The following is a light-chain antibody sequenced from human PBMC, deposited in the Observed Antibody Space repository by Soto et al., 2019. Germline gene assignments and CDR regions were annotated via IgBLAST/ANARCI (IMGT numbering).Light chain of an antibody. CDR3: AAWDDSLHGHV. Sequence: QSVLTQPPSASGTPGQRVTISCSGSSSNIGSNPVNWYQQLPGTAPKLLIYNNNQRPSGVPDRFSVSKSGTSASLVISGLQSEDEADYYCAAWDDSLHGHVFGTGTKVTVL. CDR2: NNN. CDR1: SSNIGSNP. V-gene: IGLV1-44*01. J-gene: IGLJ1*01.